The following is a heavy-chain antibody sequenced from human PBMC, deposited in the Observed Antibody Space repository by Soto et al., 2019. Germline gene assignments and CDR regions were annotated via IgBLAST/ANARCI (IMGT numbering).Heavy chain of an antibody. J-gene: IGHJ4*02. CDR1: GFTFSAYV. CDR3: AKLTVA. CDR2: ITSSGGGT. Sequence: SCAASGFTFSAYVMSWVRQAPGTGLEWVSSITSSGGGTYYADSVKGRFTVSRDNSKNTVYLQMNSLRDEDTPVYYCAKLTVAWGQGTLVTVSS. D-gene: IGHD2-15*01. V-gene: IGHV3-23*01.